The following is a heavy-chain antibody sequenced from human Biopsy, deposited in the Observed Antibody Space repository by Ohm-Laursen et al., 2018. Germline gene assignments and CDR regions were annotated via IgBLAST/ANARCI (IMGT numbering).Heavy chain of an antibody. CDR1: GFTFTSYA. CDR3: ARWDY. CDR2: LTWNSGTI. D-gene: IGHD5-24*01. V-gene: IGHV3-9*01. Sequence: RSLRLSCSASGFTFTSYAMHWVRHGPGKGLEWVAGLTWNSGTIAYAGSVRGRFTISRDNAKNSLYLQMNSLRVEDTAVYYCARWDYWGQGTLVTVSS. J-gene: IGHJ4*02.